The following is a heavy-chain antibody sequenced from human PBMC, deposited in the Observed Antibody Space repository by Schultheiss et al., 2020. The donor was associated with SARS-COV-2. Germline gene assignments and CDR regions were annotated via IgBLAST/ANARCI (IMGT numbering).Heavy chain of an antibody. Sequence: SETLSLTCAVSGGSISSGGYYWSWIRQHPGKGLEWIGYIYYSGSTYYNPSLKSRVTISVDTSKNQFSLKLSSVTAADTAVYYCARDLVYSSSSNYYYGMDVWGQGTTVTVSS. J-gene: IGHJ6*02. V-gene: IGHV4-31*11. CDR3: ARDLVYSSSSNYYYGMDV. D-gene: IGHD6-6*01. CDR2: IYYSGST. CDR1: GGSISSGGYY.